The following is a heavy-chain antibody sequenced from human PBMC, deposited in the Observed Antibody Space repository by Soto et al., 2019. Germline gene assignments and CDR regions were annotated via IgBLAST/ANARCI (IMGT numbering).Heavy chain of an antibody. CDR3: ATARITMVRGVPMYNWFDP. Sequence: ASVKVSCKVSGYTLTELSMHWVRQAPGKGLEWMGGFDPEDGETIYAQKFQGRVTMTEDTSTDTAYMELSSLRSEDTAVYYCATARITMVRGVPMYNWFDPWGQGTLVTVSS. CDR1: GYTLTELS. V-gene: IGHV1-24*01. D-gene: IGHD3-10*01. CDR2: FDPEDGET. J-gene: IGHJ5*02.